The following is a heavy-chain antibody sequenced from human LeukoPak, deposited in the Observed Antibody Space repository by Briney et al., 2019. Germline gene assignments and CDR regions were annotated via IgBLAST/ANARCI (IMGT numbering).Heavy chain of an antibody. D-gene: IGHD3-22*01. J-gene: IGHJ4*02. V-gene: IGHV1-24*01. CDR1: GYTLTELS. CDR2: FDPEDGET. CDR3: ATALVNYDSSGYYTG. Sequence: ASVKVSCKVSGYTLTELSMHWVRQAPGKGLEWMGGFDPEDGETICAQEFQGRVTMTEDTSTDTAYMELSSLRSEDTAVYYCATALVNYDSSGYYTGWGQGTLVTVSS.